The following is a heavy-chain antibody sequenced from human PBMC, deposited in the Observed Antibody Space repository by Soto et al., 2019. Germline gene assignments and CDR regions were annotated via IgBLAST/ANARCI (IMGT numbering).Heavy chain of an antibody. V-gene: IGHV1-3*05. CDR3: AGDYGTTLASPDYYHYGMDV. J-gene: IGHJ6*02. CDR1: GYTFTSYA. Sequence: QVQLVQSGAEEKKPGASVKVSCKASGYTFTSYAMHWVRQAPGQRLEWMGWINAGNGNTKYSQKFQGRVTITRDTSASTAYMELSSRRSEATAVYYCAGDYGTTLASPDYYHYGMDVWGQGTTVTVSS. D-gene: IGHD1-1*01. CDR2: INAGNGNT.